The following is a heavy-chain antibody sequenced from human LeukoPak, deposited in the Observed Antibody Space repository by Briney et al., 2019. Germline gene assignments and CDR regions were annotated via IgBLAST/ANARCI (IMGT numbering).Heavy chain of an antibody. J-gene: IGHJ4*02. Sequence: AGSLRLSCAASGFTFSSYAMSWVRQAPGKGLEWVSAISGSGGSTYYADSVKGRFTISRDNSKNTLYLQMISLRAEDTAVYYCAKCPSARSWYAFPPHWGQGTLVTVSS. D-gene: IGHD6-13*01. CDR3: AKCPSARSWYAFPPH. CDR2: ISGSGGST. CDR1: GFTFSSYA. V-gene: IGHV3-23*01.